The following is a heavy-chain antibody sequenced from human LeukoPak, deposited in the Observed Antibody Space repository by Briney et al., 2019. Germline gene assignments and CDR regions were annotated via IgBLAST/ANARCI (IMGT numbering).Heavy chain of an antibody. J-gene: IGHJ4*02. V-gene: IGHV1-8*01. Sequence: ASVKVSCKASGYTFTSYDINWVRQATGQGLEWMGWMNPNSGNTGYARKFQGRVTMTRNTSISTAYMELSSLGSEDTAVYYCARGYCSGGSCYSPAGYWGQGTLVTVSS. D-gene: IGHD2-15*01. CDR2: MNPNSGNT. CDR3: ARGYCSGGSCYSPAGY. CDR1: GYTFTSYD.